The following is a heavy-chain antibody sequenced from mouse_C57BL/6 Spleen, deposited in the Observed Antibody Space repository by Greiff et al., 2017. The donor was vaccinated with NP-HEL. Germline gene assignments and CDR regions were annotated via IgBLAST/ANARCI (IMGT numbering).Heavy chain of an antibody. CDR3: ARDRAYYSNYPFAY. CDR2: ISYDGSN. D-gene: IGHD2-5*01. Sequence: ESGPGLVKPSQSLSLTCSVTGYSITSGYYWNWIRQFPGNKLEWMGYISYDGSNNYNPSLKNRISITRDTSKNQFFLKLNSVTTEDTATYYCARDRAYYSNYPFAYWGQGTLVTVSA. V-gene: IGHV3-6*01. J-gene: IGHJ3*01. CDR1: GYSITSGYY.